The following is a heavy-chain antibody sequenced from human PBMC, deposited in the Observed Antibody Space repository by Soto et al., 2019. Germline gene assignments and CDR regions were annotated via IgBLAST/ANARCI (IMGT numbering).Heavy chain of an antibody. Sequence: SETLSLTCTVSGGSISSYYWSWIRQPPGKGLEWIGYIYYSGSTNYNPSLKSRVTISVDTSKNQFSLKLSSVTAADTAVYYCASSDIAATGFYYYGMDVWGRGTTVTVSS. J-gene: IGHJ6*02. V-gene: IGHV4-59*01. CDR3: ASSDIAATGFYYYGMDV. CDR1: GGSISSYY. D-gene: IGHD6-13*01. CDR2: IYYSGST.